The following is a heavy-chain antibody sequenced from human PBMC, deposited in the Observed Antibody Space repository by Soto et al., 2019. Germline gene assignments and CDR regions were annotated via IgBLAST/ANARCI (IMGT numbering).Heavy chain of an antibody. CDR2: IFYTGST. D-gene: IGHD3-10*01. Sequence: SETLSLTCTVSGDSISSGDYYWSWIRQPPGKGLEWVGYIFYTGSTYYNPSLKSRVTISLDTSKTQFSLKLTSVTAADTAVYYCARGRVLLWFGEPLSLDPWGQGTLVSAPQ. CDR1: GDSISSGDYY. CDR3: ARGRVLLWFGEPLSLDP. V-gene: IGHV4-30-4*01. J-gene: IGHJ5*02.